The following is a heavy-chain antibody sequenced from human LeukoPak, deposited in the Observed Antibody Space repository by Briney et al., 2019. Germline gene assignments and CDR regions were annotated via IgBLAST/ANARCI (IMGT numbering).Heavy chain of an antibody. CDR3: AKESAYSSSWYSSD. CDR1: GFTFSSYA. J-gene: IGHJ4*02. D-gene: IGHD6-13*01. V-gene: IGHV3-23*01. Sequence: GGSLRLSCAASGFTFSSYAMSWVRQAPGQGLEWVSAISGSGGSTYYADSVKGRFTISRDNSKNTLYLQMNSLRAEDTAVYYCAKESAYSSSWYSSDWGQGTLVTVSS. CDR2: ISGSGGST.